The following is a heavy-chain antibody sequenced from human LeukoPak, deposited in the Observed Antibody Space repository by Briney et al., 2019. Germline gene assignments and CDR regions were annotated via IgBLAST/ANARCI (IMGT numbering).Heavy chain of an antibody. CDR1: GGTFSSYA. J-gene: IGHJ4*02. V-gene: IGHV1-69*04. CDR3: AREGYYDSSGYYPPAYYFDY. CDR2: TIPIFGIA. D-gene: IGHD3-22*01. Sequence: SVKVSCKASGGTFSSYAISWVRQAPGQGLEWMGRTIPIFGIANYAQKFQSRVTITADKSTSTAYMELSSLRSEDTAVYYCAREGYYDSSGYYPPAYYFDYWGQGTLVTVSS.